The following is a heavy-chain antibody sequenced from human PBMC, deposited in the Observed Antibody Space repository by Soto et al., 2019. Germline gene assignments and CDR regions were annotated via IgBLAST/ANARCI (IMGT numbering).Heavy chain of an antibody. CDR3: ARGLFSENSYSGGWYFFDQ. J-gene: IGHJ4*02. CDR1: GGSISSYY. D-gene: IGHD6-19*01. Sequence: SETLSLTCTVSGGSISSYYWSWIRQPPGKGLEWIGYIYYSGSSYYNPSLKSRLTISLHTSSDRFSLELNSVTAADTAVYYCARGLFSENSYSGGWYFFDQWXQGTLVTVSS. V-gene: IGHV4-59*12. CDR2: IYYSGSS.